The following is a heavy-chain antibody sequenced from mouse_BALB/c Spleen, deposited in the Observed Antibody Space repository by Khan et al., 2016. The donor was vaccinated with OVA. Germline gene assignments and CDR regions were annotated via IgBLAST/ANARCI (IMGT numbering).Heavy chain of an antibody. CDR3: ARDPSYYGNYAYAMDY. J-gene: IGHJ4*01. CDR2: ISDGGTYT. D-gene: IGHD2-10*01. Sequence: EVQLVESGGGLVKPGGSLKLSCAASGFTFSDYYMYWVRQTPEKRLEWVATISDGGTYTYYPDSVKGRFTISRDNAKNNLYLQMSSLKSEDTAMYYCARDPSYYGNYAYAMDYWGQGTSVTVSS. CDR1: GFTFSDYY. V-gene: IGHV5-4*02.